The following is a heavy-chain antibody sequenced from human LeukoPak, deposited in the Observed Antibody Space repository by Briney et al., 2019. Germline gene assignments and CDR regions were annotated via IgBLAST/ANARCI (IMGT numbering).Heavy chain of an antibody. CDR1: GYTFTGYY. CDR3: ARDRDCSGWYFSFTDYYFYYGMDV. CDR2: INPNSGGT. J-gene: IGHJ6*02. D-gene: IGHD6-19*01. Sequence: ASVKVSCKASGYTFTGYYMHWVRQAPGQGLEWMGRINPNSGGTNYAQKFQGRVTMTRDTSISTAYMELSRLRSDDTAVYYCARDRDCSGWYFSFTDYYFYYGMDVRGLGTTVTVSS. V-gene: IGHV1-2*06.